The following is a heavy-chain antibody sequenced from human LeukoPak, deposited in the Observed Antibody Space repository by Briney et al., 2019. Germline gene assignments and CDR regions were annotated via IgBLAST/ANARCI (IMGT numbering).Heavy chain of an antibody. CDR2: INHSGST. Sequence: PSETLSLTCAVYGGSFSGYYWSWIRQPPGKGLEWIGEINHSGSTNYNPSLKSRVTISVDTSKNQFSLKLSSVTAADTAVYYCAREGYDYVWGSDWGQGTLVTVSP. CDR1: GGSFSGYY. D-gene: IGHD3-16*01. V-gene: IGHV4-34*01. CDR3: AREGYDYVWGSD. J-gene: IGHJ4*02.